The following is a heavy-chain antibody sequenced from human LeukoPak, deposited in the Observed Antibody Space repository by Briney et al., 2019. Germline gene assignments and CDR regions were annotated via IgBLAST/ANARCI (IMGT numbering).Heavy chain of an antibody. CDR2: ISAYNGNT. CDR3: ARDCSGGSCYFDY. CDR1: GYTFTSDG. Sequence: GASVKVSCKASGYTFTSDGFSWVRQAPAQGLEWMGWISAYNGNTNYAQKLQGRVTMTTDTSTSTAYMELRSLRSEDTAVYYCARDCSGGSCYFDYWGQGTLVTVSS. V-gene: IGHV1-18*01. J-gene: IGHJ4*02. D-gene: IGHD2-15*01.